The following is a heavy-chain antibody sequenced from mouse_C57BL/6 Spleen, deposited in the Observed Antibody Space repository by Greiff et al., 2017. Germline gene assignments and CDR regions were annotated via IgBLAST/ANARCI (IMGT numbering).Heavy chain of an antibody. CDR1: GYAFSSYW. CDR2: IYPGDGDT. D-gene: IGHD1-1*01. Sequence: QVQLKESGAELVKPGASVKISCKASGYAFSSYWMNWVKQRPGKGLEWIGQIYPGDGDTNYNGKFKGKATLTADKSSSTAYMQLSSLTSEDSAVYFCARSYYYYGRGFAYWGQGTLVTVSA. V-gene: IGHV1-80*01. J-gene: IGHJ3*01. CDR3: ARSYYYYGRGFAY.